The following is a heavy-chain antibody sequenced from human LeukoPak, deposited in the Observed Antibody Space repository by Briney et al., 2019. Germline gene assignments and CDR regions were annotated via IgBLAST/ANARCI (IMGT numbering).Heavy chain of an antibody. V-gene: IGHV5-51*01. J-gene: IGHJ6*02. D-gene: IGHD1-7*01. CDR1: GYSFTDYW. CDR2: IYPGDSDT. CDR3: ARGAAGTTPDYYYFGLDV. Sequence: GESLKISCKGSGYSFTDYWIGWVRQMPGKGLEWMGIIYPGDSDTRDSPSFQGQVTISADKSINTAHLQWSSLKASDTAMYYWARGAAGTTPDYYYFGLDVWGQGTTVRVSS.